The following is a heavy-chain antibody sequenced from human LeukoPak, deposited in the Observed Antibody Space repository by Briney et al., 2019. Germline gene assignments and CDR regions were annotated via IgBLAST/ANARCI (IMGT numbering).Heavy chain of an antibody. V-gene: IGHV1-2*02. J-gene: IGHJ4*02. D-gene: IGHD3-10*01. CDR2: INPNSGGT. Sequence: GTSVKVSCKASGYTXTGHYMHWVRQAPGQGLEWMGWINPNSGGTNYAQKFQGRVTMTRDTSISTAYMELSRLRSDDTAVYYCARDAPRITMVRGVPIYWGQGTLVTVTS. CDR1: GYTXTGHY. CDR3: ARDAPRITMVRGVPIY.